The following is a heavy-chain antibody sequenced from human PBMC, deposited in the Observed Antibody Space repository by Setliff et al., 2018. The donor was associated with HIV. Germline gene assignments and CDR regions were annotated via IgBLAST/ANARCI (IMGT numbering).Heavy chain of an antibody. CDR1: GGSFTTYY. J-gene: IGHJ4*02. D-gene: IGHD6-13*01. CDR2: FYTSGST. V-gene: IGHV4-4*09. Sequence: PSETLSLTCTVSGGSFTTYYWSWLRQPPGKELEWIGYFYTSGSTNYNPSLKSRVTISIDTSKNQFSLKLNAVTAADTAVYYCARDGGRTGYSSSSDQWGQGTLVTVSS. CDR3: ARDGGRTGYSSSSDQ.